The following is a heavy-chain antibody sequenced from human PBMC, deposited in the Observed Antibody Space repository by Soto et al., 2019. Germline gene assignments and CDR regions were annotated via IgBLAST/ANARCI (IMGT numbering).Heavy chain of an antibody. CDR2: IYYTGTS. Sequence: LSLTCAVSGGSISSSSYYWDWIRQPPGKGLEWIGTIYYTGTSNYNPSLKSRVTISVDTSKNQFSLNLSSVTAADTAVYYCTRHAIGVVVPAAIRNWGQGSLVTV. CDR1: GGSISSSSYY. V-gene: IGHV4-39*01. J-gene: IGHJ4*02. D-gene: IGHD2-15*01. CDR3: TRHAIGVVVPAAIRN.